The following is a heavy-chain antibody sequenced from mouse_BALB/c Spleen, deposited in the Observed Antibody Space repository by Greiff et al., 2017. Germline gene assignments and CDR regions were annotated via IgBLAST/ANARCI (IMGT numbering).Heavy chain of an antibody. CDR2: ISYDGSN. CDR1: GYSITSGYY. D-gene: IGHD2-3*01. J-gene: IGHJ2*01. V-gene: IGHV3-6*02. Sequence: DVQLQESGPGLVKPSQSLSLTCSVTGYSITSGYYWHWIRQFPGNKLEWMGYISYDGSNNYNPSLKNRISITRDTSKNQFFLKLNSVTTEDTATYYCASDYDYFDYWGQGTTLTVSS. CDR3: ASDYDYFDY.